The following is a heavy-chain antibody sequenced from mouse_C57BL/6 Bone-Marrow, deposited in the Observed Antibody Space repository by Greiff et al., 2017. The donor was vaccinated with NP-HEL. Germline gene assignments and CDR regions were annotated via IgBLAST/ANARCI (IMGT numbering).Heavy chain of an antibody. CDR1: GFTFSNYW. V-gene: IGHV6-3*01. Sequence: EVKLMESGGGLVQPGGSMKLSCVASGFTFSNYWMNWVRQSPEKGLEWVAQIRLKSDNYATHYAESVKGRFTISRDDSKSSVYLQMNNLRAEDTGIYYCTTVPAPFAYWGQGTLVTVSA. CDR2: IRLKSDNYAT. J-gene: IGHJ3*01. CDR3: TTVPAPFAY.